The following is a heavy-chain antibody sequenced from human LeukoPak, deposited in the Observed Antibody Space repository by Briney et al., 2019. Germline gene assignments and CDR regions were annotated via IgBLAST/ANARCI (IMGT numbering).Heavy chain of an antibody. D-gene: IGHD3-9*01. J-gene: IGHJ4*02. V-gene: IGHV6-1*01. CDR2: TYYRSKWYN. CDR1: GDSVSSNNGA. CDR3: ARDVGTTGWHTFDY. Sequence: SQTLSLTCAISGDSVSSNNGAWNWIRQSPSRGLVWLGRTYYRSKWYNDYAESLISRITISPVTSKNQFSLQLYSVTPEDTAVYYCARDVGTTGWHTFDYWGQGTLVTVSS.